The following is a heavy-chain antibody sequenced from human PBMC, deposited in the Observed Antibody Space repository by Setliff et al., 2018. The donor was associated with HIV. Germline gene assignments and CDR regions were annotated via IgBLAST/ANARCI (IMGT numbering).Heavy chain of an antibody. CDR2: IYPGDSDT. V-gene: IGHV5-51*01. CDR3: VRYIGAAAGYIDH. CDR1: GYSFVDFW. J-gene: IGHJ4*02. D-gene: IGHD6-25*01. Sequence: PGESLKISCHLSGYSFVDFWIGWVRQMPGKGLEWMGIIYPGDSDTRYSPSFQGQVTISADKSISTAYLQWSSLKASDTAMYYCVRYIGAAAGYIDHWGQGTLVTVSS.